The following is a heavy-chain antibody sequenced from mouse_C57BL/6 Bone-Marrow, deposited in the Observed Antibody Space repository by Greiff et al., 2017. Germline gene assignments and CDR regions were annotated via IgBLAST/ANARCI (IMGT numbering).Heavy chain of an antibody. D-gene: IGHD2-3*01. CDR1: GYSFTSYY. CDR2: IYPGSGNT. J-gene: IGHJ4*01. CDR3: ARDGCYCYYAMDY. V-gene: IGHV1-66*01. Sequence: QVQLKESGPELVKPGASVKISCKASGYSFTSYYIHWVKQRPGQGLEWIGWIYPGSGNTKYNEKFKGKATLTADTSSSTAYMQLSSLTSEDSAVYYCARDGCYCYYAMDYWGQGTSVTVSS.